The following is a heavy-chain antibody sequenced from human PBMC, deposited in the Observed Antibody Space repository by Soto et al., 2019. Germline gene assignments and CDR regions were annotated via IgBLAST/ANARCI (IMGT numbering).Heavy chain of an antibody. CDR3: AAGGEWSLNFEY. V-gene: IGHV3-23*01. D-gene: IGHD3-16*02. CDR2: ISASGRNT. CDR1: GFTFSSYA. J-gene: IGHJ4*02. Sequence: EVQLLESGGGLVQPGGSLRLSCAASGFTFSSYAMSWVPQAPGKGLEWVSGISASGRNTYYPDSVKGRFATSRDNTKNTLYQKMNNLRAEDTALYYCAAGGEWSLNFEYWGLGTLVTVSS.